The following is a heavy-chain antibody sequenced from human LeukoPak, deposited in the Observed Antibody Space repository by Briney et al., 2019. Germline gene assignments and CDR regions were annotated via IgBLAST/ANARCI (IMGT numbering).Heavy chain of an antibody. CDR1: GFTFSSYA. CDR2: ISYYGSNK. V-gene: IGHV3-30*01. Sequence: GGSLRLSCAASGFTFSSYAMHWVRQAPGKGLEWVAVISYYGSNKYYADSVKGRFTISRDNSKNTLYLQMNSLRAEDTAVYYCARAPETHLEWPSFDYWGQGTLVTVSS. J-gene: IGHJ4*02. D-gene: IGHD3-3*01. CDR3: ARAPETHLEWPSFDY.